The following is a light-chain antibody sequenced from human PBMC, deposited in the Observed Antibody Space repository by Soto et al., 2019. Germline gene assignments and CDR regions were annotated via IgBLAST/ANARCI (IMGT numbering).Light chain of an antibody. Sequence: QSVLTQPPSASGSPGQSVTISCTGTSSDISGYNYVSWYQQHPGKAPKLMIYEVTKRPSGVPDRFSASRSGNTASLTVSGLXSEDEADYYCSSFTGTNNLYVFGTGTKVTVL. CDR1: SSDISGYNY. V-gene: IGLV2-8*01. J-gene: IGLJ1*01. CDR3: SSFTGTNNLYV. CDR2: EVT.